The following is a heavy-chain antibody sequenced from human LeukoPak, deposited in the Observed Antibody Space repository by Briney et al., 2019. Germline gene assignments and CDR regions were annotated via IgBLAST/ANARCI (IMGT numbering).Heavy chain of an antibody. CDR3: ARGNYHAMDV. V-gene: IGHV3-74*01. J-gene: IGHJ6*02. Sequence: GGSLRLSCAASGFTFSNYWMHWVRQTPGEGLVCVSLIKGDGSSTTYADSVKGRFTISRDNAKNTVYLQMNSLRAEDTAVYYCARGNYHAMDVWGQGTMVTVSS. CDR2: IKGDGSST. CDR1: GFTFSNYW.